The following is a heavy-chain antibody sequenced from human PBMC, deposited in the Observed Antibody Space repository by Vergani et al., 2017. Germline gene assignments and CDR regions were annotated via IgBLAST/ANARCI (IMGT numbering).Heavy chain of an antibody. CDR1: GYSFTSYW. CDR2: IDPSDSYT. CDR3: ASSVVRGVYYYYYGMDV. Sequence: EVQLVQSGAEVKKPGESLRISCKGSGYSFTSYWISWVRQMPGKGLEWMGRIDPSDSYTNYSPSFQGHVTISADKCISTAYLQWSSLKASDTAMYYCASSVVRGVYYYYYGMDVWGQGTTVTVSS. D-gene: IGHD3-10*01. J-gene: IGHJ6*02. V-gene: IGHV5-10-1*03.